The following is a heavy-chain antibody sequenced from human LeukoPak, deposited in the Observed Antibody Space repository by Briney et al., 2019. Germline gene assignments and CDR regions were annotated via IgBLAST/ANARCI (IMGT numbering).Heavy chain of an antibody. J-gene: IGHJ5*02. D-gene: IGHD2-2*01. CDR3: AREVGKAAINWFDP. CDR1: GFTFSSYS. Sequence: KAGGSLRLSCAASGFTFSSYSMNWVRQAPGKGLEWVSSISSSSSYIYYADSVKGRFTISRDNAKNSLYLQMNSLRAEDTAVYYCAREVGKAAINWFDPWGQGTLVTVSS. V-gene: IGHV3-21*01. CDR2: ISSSSSYI.